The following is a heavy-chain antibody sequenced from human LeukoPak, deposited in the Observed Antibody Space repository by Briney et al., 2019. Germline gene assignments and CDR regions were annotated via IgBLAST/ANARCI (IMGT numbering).Heavy chain of an antibody. V-gene: IGHV3-30*02. CDR2: IRYDGSNK. D-gene: IGHD2-2*02. J-gene: IGHJ4*02. CDR3: AKEDSDYCSSTSCYTFDY. CDR1: GFTFSSYG. Sequence: GGSLRLSCTASGFTFSSYGMHWVRQAPGKGLEWVAFIRYDGSNKYYADSVKGRFTISRDNSKNTLYLQMNSLRAEDTAVYYCAKEDSDYCSSTSCYTFDYWGQGTLVTVSS.